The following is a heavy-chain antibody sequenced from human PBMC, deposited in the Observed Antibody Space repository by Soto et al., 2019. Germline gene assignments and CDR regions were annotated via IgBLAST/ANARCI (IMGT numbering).Heavy chain of an antibody. CDR1: GYTFTSYG. CDR3: ASASPLRFLEWSKWYYFDY. V-gene: IGHV1-18*01. D-gene: IGHD3-3*01. Sequence: ASVKVSFKASGYTFTSYGISWVRQAPGQGLEWMGWISAYNGNTNYAQKLQGRVTMTTDTSTSTAYMELRSLRSDDTAVYYCASASPLRFLEWSKWYYFDYWGQGTLVTVSS. CDR2: ISAYNGNT. J-gene: IGHJ4*02.